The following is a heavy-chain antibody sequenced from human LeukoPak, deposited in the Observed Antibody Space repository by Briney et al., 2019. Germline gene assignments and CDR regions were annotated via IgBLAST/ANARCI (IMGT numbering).Heavy chain of an antibody. J-gene: IGHJ4*02. D-gene: IGHD2-8*01. Sequence: GGSLRLSCAASGFTFSSFTMIWVRQAPGKGLEWVSSISHTDDPSHYADSVRGRFSISRDNAKNSLYLQMNSLRAEDTAVYYCARPRKWIDYWGQGTLVTVSS. CDR1: GFTFSSFT. CDR2: ISHTDDPS. CDR3: ARPRKWIDY. V-gene: IGHV3-48*04.